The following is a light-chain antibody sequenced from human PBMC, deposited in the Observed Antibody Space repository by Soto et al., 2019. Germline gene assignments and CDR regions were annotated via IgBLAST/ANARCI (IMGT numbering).Light chain of an antibody. CDR3: QQYSSSRT. CDR1: QSVSSSY. J-gene: IGKJ1*01. CDR2: GAS. Sequence: EIVLTQSPGTLSLSPGERATFSCRASQSVSSSYIAWYQQKRGQAPRRLIYGASIRATGIPDRFSGSGSETDFTLTITRLEPEDFAVYYCQQYSSSRTFGQGTKVDIK. V-gene: IGKV3-20*01.